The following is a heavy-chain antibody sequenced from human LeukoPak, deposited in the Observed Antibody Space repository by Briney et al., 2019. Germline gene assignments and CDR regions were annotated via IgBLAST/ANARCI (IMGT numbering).Heavy chain of an antibody. D-gene: IGHD5-24*01. V-gene: IGHV5-51*01. CDR1: GYTFTIYW. Sequence: GESLKISCKGSGYTFTIYWIGWVRQMPGKGLEWMGIIYPGDSDTKYSPSFQVQVTISVDKPISTAYLQWNSLKASDTAIYYCARRSRDGYNLIDYWGQGTLVTVSS. CDR3: ARRSRDGYNLIDY. CDR2: IYPGDSDT. J-gene: IGHJ4*02.